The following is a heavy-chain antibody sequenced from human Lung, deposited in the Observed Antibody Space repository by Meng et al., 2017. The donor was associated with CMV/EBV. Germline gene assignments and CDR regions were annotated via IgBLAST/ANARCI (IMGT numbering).Heavy chain of an antibody. J-gene: IGHJ6*02. Sequence: SETLSLXCTVSGGSISSSSYYWGWIRQPPGKGLEWIGSIYYSGSTYYNPSLKSRVTISVDTSKNQFSLKLSSVTAADTAVYYCASESPEYQWLEDYYYGMDVWGQGTXVTVSS. V-gene: IGHV4-39*07. CDR2: IYYSGST. CDR1: GGSISSSSYY. CDR3: ASESPEYQWLEDYYYGMDV. D-gene: IGHD6-19*01.